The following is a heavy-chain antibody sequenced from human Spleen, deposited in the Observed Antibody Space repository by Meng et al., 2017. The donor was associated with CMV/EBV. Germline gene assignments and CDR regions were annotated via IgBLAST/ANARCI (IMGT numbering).Heavy chain of an antibody. Sequence: ASGFPFGSHWMHWVRQAPGKGLVWVSRINGDGGSTTYADSVRGRFTISRDSSSDTLHLEMKSLRAEDTAVYYCAKSWDDFWRGLLQHWGQGTLVTVSS. CDR1: GFPFGSHW. CDR3: AKSWDDFWRGLLQH. V-gene: IGHV3-74*01. CDR2: INGDGGST. J-gene: IGHJ1*01. D-gene: IGHD3-3*01.